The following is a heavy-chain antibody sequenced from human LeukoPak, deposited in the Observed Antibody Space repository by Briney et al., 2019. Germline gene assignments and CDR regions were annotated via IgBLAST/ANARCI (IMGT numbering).Heavy chain of an antibody. CDR3: ARARRVGATTSAGY. V-gene: IGHV1-2*02. CDR1: GYTFTSYG. J-gene: IGHJ4*02. Sequence: GASVKVSCKASGYTFTSYGISWVRQAPGQGLEWMGWINPNSGGTNYAQKFQGRVTMTRDTSISTAYMELSRLRSDDTAVYYCARARRVGATTSAGYWGQGTLVTVSS. CDR2: INPNSGGT. D-gene: IGHD1-26*01.